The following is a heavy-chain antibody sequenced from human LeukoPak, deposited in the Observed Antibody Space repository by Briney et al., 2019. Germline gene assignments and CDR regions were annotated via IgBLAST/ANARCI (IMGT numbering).Heavy chain of an antibody. CDR3: AREISDYDHSTGYRAYFFDY. Sequence: GGSLRLSCAASGFTFSDYYMSWIRQAPGKALEWVSYVSSGSSTIYYADSVKGRFTVSRDNGKRSLYLHMNSLRAEDTAMYYCAREISDYDHSTGYRAYFFDYWGQGTLVTVSS. V-gene: IGHV3-11*04. CDR2: VSSGSSTI. CDR1: GFTFSDYY. D-gene: IGHD3-9*01. J-gene: IGHJ4*02.